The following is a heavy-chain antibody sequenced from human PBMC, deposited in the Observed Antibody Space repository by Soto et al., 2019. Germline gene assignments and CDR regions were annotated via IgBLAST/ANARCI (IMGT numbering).Heavy chain of an antibody. CDR1: GGSISSYY. D-gene: IGHD6-13*01. CDR3: AREREQQVAPENWFDP. V-gene: IGHV4-59*01. Sequence: SETLSLTCTVSGGSISSYYWSWIRQPPGKGLEWIGYIYYSGSTNYNPSLKSRVTISVDTSKNQFSLRLSSVTAADTAVYYCAREREQQVAPENWFDPWGQGTLVTVSS. J-gene: IGHJ5*02. CDR2: IYYSGST.